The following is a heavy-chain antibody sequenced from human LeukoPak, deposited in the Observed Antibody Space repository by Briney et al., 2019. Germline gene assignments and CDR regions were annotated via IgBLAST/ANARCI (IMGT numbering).Heavy chain of an antibody. Sequence: GGSLRLSCVASGFTFSSYWMTGGRQAPGEGVEGGADIKQDGSEKYYVDSLMGRVTVSRDNAENSLFLQIKSLSAGDTAVYYCARVGAARLYYYYMDVWGKGTTVTVSS. V-gene: IGHV3-7*01. CDR3: ARVGAARLYYYYMDV. D-gene: IGHD2-15*01. CDR2: IKQDGSEK. J-gene: IGHJ6*03. CDR1: GFTFSSYW.